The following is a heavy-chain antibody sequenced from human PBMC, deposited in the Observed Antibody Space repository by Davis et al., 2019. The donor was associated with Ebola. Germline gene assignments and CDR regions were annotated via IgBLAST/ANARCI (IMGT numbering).Heavy chain of an antibody. CDR3: AGSDSNYLYYYGMDV. CDR1: GFTFSSYA. D-gene: IGHD4-11*01. V-gene: IGHV3-30-3*01. Sequence: GESLKISCAASGFTFSSYAMHWVRQAPGKGLEWVAVISYDGSNKDYADSVKGRFTISRDNSKNTLYLQMNSLRAEDTAVYYCAGSDSNYLYYYGMDVWGQGTTVTVSS. J-gene: IGHJ6*02. CDR2: ISYDGSNK.